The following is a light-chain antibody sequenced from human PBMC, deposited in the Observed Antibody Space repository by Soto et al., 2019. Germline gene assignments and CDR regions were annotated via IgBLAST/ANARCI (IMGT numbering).Light chain of an antibody. CDR2: EGS. V-gene: IGLV2-23*01. J-gene: IGLJ2*01. CDR3: CSYAGSDTLV. CDR1: SSDVGTYNL. Sequence: QSVLTQPASVSGSPGQSITISCTGTSSDVGTYNLVSWYRHHPGKAPKLMIYEGSKRPSGVSNRFSGSKSVNTASLTISGLQAEDEADYYCCSYAGSDTLVFGGGTKLTVL.